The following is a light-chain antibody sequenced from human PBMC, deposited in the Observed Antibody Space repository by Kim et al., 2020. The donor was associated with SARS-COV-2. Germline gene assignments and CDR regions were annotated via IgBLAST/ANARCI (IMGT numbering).Light chain of an antibody. CDR2: GAA. CDR3: QQYSSSPPWYT. V-gene: IGKV3-20*01. J-gene: IGKJ2*01. CDR1: RPLARKS. Sequence: PGQSPSLSCSARRPLARKSFDWYNRKPSQAPTLLICGAARRATGIPHRFSGSGSETDFLLTHSRLEPEDIAVYYFQQYSSSPPWYTFGQGTKLEI.